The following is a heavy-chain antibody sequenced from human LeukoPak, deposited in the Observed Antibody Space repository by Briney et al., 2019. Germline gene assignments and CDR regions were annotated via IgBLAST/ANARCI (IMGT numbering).Heavy chain of an antibody. CDR3: ARGIARAATYGSNFEY. CDR1: GFTFSSYS. J-gene: IGHJ4*02. Sequence: PGGSLRLSCADSGFTFSSYSMNWVRQAPGKGLEWVSSISSSSDYIYYADSVKGRFTISRDNAKNSLYLQMNRLRAEDTALYYCARGIARAATYGSNFEYWGQGTLVTVSS. D-gene: IGHD6-13*01. CDR2: ISSSSDYI. V-gene: IGHV3-21*01.